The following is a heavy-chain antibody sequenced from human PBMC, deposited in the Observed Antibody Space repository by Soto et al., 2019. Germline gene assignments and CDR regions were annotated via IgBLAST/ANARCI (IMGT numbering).Heavy chain of an antibody. Sequence: GAPVKVSCKASGYTFTGYYMHWVRQAPGQGLEWMGWINPNSGGTNYAQKFQGRVTMTRDTSISTAYMELSRLRSDDTAVYYCARQLVSHYYYYGMDVWGQGTTVTVSS. J-gene: IGHJ6*02. CDR2: INPNSGGT. D-gene: IGHD6-6*01. CDR1: GYTFTGYY. V-gene: IGHV1-2*02. CDR3: ARQLVSHYYYYGMDV.